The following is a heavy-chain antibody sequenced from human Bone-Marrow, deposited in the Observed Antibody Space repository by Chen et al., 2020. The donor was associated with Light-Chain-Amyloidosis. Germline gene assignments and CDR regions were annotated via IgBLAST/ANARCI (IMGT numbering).Heavy chain of an antibody. J-gene: IGHJ6*02. CDR1: GGSISSSSYY. Sequence: QLQLQESGPGLVKPSETLSLTCTVSGGSISSSSYYWGWIRQSPGKGLEWIGSTYYIGGTYYNPSLKSRVTISVDTSKNQFSLKLSSVTAADTAVYYCARQVQKLGSGSYWSPITVRYGMDVWGQGTTVTVSS. CDR2: TYYIGGT. V-gene: IGHV4-39*01. D-gene: IGHD3-10*01. CDR3: ARQVQKLGSGSYWSPITVRYGMDV.